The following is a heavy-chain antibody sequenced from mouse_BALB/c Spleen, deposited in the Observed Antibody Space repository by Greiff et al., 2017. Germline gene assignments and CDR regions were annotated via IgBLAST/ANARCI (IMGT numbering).Heavy chain of an antibody. CDR2: ISSGGST. CDR1: GFTFSSYA. D-gene: IGHD1-1*01. CDR3: ERDDYGSSYGY. J-gene: IGHJ2*01. Sequence: EVMLVESGGGLVKPGGSLKLSCAASGFTFSSYAMSWVRQTPEKRLEWVASISSGGSTYYPDSVKGRFTISRDNARNILYLQMSSLRSEDTAMYYCERDDYGSSYGYWGQGTTLTVSS. V-gene: IGHV5-6-5*01.